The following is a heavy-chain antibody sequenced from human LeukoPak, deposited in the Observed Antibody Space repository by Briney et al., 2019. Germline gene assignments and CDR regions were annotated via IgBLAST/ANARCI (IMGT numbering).Heavy chain of an antibody. J-gene: IGHJ6*02. CDR1: GFTFSSYA. CDR2: ISYDGSNK. V-gene: IGHV3-30-3*01. D-gene: IGHD3-22*01. CDR3: ARSPPIYYYDSSGYYYSPYYYGMDV. Sequence: GGSLRLSCAASGFTFSSYAMHWVRQAPGKGLEWVAVISYDGSNKYYADSVKGRFTISRDNSENTLYLQMNSLRAEDTAVYYCARSPPIYYYDSSGYYYSPYYYGMDVWGQGTTVTVSS.